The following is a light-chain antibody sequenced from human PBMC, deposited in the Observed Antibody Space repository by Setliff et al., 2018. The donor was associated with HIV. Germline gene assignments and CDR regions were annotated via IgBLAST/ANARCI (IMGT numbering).Light chain of an antibody. CDR1: SSNIGSNI. Sequence: QSALTQPPSASGTPGQRVTISCSGSSSNIGSNIVNWYQHLPGTAPKLLIYRNNQRPSGVPDRFSGSKSGTSASLAISGLQSEDEADYDCATWDDSLNGNVFGSGTKVTVL. V-gene: IGLV1-44*01. CDR3: ATWDDSLNGNV. J-gene: IGLJ1*01. CDR2: RNN.